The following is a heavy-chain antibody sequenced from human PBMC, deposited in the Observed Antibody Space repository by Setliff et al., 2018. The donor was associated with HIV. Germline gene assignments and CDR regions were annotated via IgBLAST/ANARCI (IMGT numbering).Heavy chain of an antibody. CDR3: ARSSTAGFDF. Sequence: PSETLSLTCTVSGGSISSSSYYWGWIRQPPGKGLEWIGSISFSGTYLNPSLKSRVTISVDRSKDQFSLKMTSVTAADTAIYYCARSSTAGFDFWGQGTLVTVSS. CDR2: ISFSGT. J-gene: IGHJ4*02. V-gene: IGHV4-39*07. CDR1: GGSISSSSYY. D-gene: IGHD6-19*01.